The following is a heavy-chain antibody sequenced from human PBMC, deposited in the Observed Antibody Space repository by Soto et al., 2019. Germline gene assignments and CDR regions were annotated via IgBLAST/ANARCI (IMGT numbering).Heavy chain of an antibody. CDR1: GGSISSSSYY. J-gene: IGHJ4*02. D-gene: IGHD5-12*01. CDR3: ASWALSGYGLDEFAY. V-gene: IGHV4-39*01. Sequence: SETLSLTCTVSGGSISSSSYYWGWIRQPPGKGLEWIGSIYYSGSTYYNPSLKSRVTISVDTSKNQFSLKLSSVTAADTAVYYCASWALSGYGLDEFAYWGQGTLVTVSS. CDR2: IYYSGST.